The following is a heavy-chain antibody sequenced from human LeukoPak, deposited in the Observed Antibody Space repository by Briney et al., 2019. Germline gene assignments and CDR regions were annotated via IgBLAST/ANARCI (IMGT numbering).Heavy chain of an antibody. CDR1: GGSISSGGYY. CDR3: ARDCLYGMDV. J-gene: IGHJ6*02. CDR2: IYYSGST. Sequence: SETLSLTCTVSGGSISSGGYYWSWIRQHPGQGLEWIGYIYYSGSTYYNPSLKSRVTISVDTSKNQFSLKLSSVTAADTAVYYCARDCLYGMDVWGQGTTVTISS. V-gene: IGHV4-31*03.